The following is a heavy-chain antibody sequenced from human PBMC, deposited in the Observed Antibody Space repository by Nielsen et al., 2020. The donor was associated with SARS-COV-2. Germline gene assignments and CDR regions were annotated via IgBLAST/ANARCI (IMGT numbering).Heavy chain of an antibody. CDR3: ARAYHNYYYAMDV. J-gene: IGHJ6*02. CDR2: ISTNGCTI. Sequence: GGSLRLSCAASGFTFSDYYMNWIRQAPGKGLEWVSNISTNGCTINYADSVKGRFTISRDNAKSSLYLQLTSLRAEDTAVYYCARAYHNYYYAMDVWGQGTTVTVSS. CDR1: GFTFSDYY. D-gene: IGHD3-16*01. V-gene: IGHV3-11*04.